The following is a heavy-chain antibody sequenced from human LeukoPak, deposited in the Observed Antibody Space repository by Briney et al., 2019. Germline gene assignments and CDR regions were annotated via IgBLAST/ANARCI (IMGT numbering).Heavy chain of an antibody. CDR2: IYYSGST. V-gene: IGHV4-59*01. CDR1: GGSISSYY. Sequence: SETLSLTRTVSGGSISSYYWSWIRQPPGKGLEWIGYIYYSGSTNYNPSLKSRVTISVDTSKNQFSLKLSSVTAADTAVYYCARVETRDGYNYGYFDYWGQETLVTVSS. CDR3: ARVETRDGYNYGYFDY. J-gene: IGHJ4*02. D-gene: IGHD5-24*01.